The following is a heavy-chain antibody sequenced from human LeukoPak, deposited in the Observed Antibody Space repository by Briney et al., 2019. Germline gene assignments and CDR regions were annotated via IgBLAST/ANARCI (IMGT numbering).Heavy chain of an antibody. CDR2: ISSSSSYI. CDR3: ARVAGSSGRFRGRWRHPLDY. J-gene: IGHJ4*01. V-gene: IGHV3-21*01. D-gene: IGHD6-19*01. Sequence: GGSLRLSCAASGFTFSIYSMNWVRQAPGKGLECVSSISSSSSYIYYADSVKSRFTISRDNAKNSLYLQMNSLTAEDTAVYYCARVAGSSGRFRGRWRHPLDYWGHGTLVSVSS. CDR1: GFTFSIYS.